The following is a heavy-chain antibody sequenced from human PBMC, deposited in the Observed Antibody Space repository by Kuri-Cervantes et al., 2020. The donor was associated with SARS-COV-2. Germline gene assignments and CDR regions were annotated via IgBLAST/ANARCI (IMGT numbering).Heavy chain of an antibody. J-gene: IGHJ6*02. Sequence: SETLSLTCTVSGGSISSSSYYWGWIRQPPGKGLEWIGSIYYSGSTYYNPSLKSRVTISVDRSTNHFSLDLRYVTAADTAVYYCATLTTYDRAKSYMYGKDVWGHGTTVTVSS. CDR2: IYYSGST. D-gene: IGHD3-22*01. V-gene: IGHV4-39*02. CDR1: GGSISSSSYY. CDR3: ATLTTYDRAKSYMYGKDV.